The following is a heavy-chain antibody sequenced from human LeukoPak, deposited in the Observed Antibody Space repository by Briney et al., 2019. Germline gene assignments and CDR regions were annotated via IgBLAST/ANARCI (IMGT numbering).Heavy chain of an antibody. V-gene: IGHV3-30-3*01. J-gene: IGHJ3*02. CDR3: ARVGYYYDSSGTPLDAFDI. CDR2: ISYDGSNK. CDR1: GFTFISYS. D-gene: IGHD3-22*01. Sequence: GGSLRLSCAASGFTFISYSMAWVRQAPGKGLEWVAVISYDGSNKYYADSVKGRFTISRDNSKNTLYLQMNSLRAEDTAVYYCARVGYYYDSSGTPLDAFDIWGQGTMVTVSS.